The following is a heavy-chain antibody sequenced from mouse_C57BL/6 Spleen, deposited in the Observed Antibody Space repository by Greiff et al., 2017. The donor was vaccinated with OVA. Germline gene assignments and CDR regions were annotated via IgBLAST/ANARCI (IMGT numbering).Heavy chain of an antibody. Sequence: VQLKESGGGLVKPGGSLKLSCAASGFTFSDYGMHWVRQAPEKGLEWVAYISSGSSTIYYADTVKGRFTISRDNAKNTLFLQMTSLRSEDTAMYYCARDYYGSVYYFDYWGKGTTLTVSS. D-gene: IGHD1-1*01. CDR3: ARDYYGSVYYFDY. J-gene: IGHJ2*01. CDR2: ISSGSSTI. CDR1: GFTFSDYG. V-gene: IGHV5-17*01.